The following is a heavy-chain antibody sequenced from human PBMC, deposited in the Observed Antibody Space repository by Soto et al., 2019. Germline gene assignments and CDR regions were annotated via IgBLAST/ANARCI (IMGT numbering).Heavy chain of an antibody. CDR1: GGSFSGYY. V-gene: IGHV4-34*01. J-gene: IGHJ2*01. Sequence: PSETLSLTCAVYGGSFSGYYWSWIRQPPGKGLEWIGEINHSGSTNYNPSLKSRVTISVDTSKNQFSLKLSSVTAADTAVYYCGRGPHWYFALWGRGTLVPVSS. CDR2: INHSGST. CDR3: GRGPHWYFAL.